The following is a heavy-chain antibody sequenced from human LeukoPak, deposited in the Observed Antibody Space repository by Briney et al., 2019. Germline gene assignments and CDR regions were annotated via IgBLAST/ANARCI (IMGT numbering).Heavy chain of an antibody. J-gene: IGHJ4*02. D-gene: IGHD6-6*01. CDR3: ARLRGSSGY. CDR2: VSPGGST. CDR1: SESSGGDD. Sequence: SETLSLTCAMHSESSGGDDWTWIRQPPGKGLEWIGEVSPGGSTRYNPSLKSRVTISVDTSKNQFSLKLSSVTAADTAVYYCARLRGSSGYWGQGTLVTVSS. V-gene: IGHV4-34*01.